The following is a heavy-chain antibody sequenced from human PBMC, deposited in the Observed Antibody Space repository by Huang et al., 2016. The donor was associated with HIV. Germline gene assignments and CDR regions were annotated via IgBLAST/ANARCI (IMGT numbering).Heavy chain of an antibody. Sequence: QMQLQQRGAGLLKPSETLSLTCGVSGGSFTGNYLTWIRQAPGKGLEWIGEVNDSGANNYNPSLNGRVTISLDKSNSELSLNLRSVTAADTAVYYCARQWTILEWLLGLDVWGQGTTVSVSS. CDR3: ARQWTILEWLLGLDV. CDR2: VNDSGAN. CDR1: GGSFTGNY. V-gene: IGHV4-34*02. J-gene: IGHJ6*02. D-gene: IGHD3-3*01.